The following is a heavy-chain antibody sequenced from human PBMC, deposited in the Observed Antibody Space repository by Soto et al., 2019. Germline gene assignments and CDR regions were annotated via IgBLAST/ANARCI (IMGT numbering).Heavy chain of an antibody. CDR1: GGSISSSSYY. D-gene: IGHD3-3*01. V-gene: IGHV4-39*01. J-gene: IGHJ4*02. Sequence: TSETLSLTCTVSGGSISSSSYYWGWIRQPPGKGLEWIGSIYYSGSTYYNPSLKSRVTISVDTSKNQFSLKLSSVTAADTAVYYCASTPRYDPHIPIDYWGQGTLVTVSS. CDR2: IYYSGST. CDR3: ASTPRYDPHIPIDY.